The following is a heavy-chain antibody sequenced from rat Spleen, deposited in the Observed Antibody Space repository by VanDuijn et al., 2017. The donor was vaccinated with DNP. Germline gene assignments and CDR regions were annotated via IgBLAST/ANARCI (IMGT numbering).Heavy chain of an antibody. CDR2: ITTGGGGP. CDR1: GFTFSDYN. J-gene: IGHJ2*01. CDR3: ARWYSSGFCFDY. V-gene: IGHV5-25*01. D-gene: IGHD4-3*01. Sequence: EVQLVESGGGLVQPGRSLKFSCAASGFTFSDYNMAWVRQAPTKGLEWVATITTGGGGPYYRDSVKGRFTISRDNAKNTLYLQMNSLRSEDMATYYCARWYSSGFCFDYWGQGVMVTVSS.